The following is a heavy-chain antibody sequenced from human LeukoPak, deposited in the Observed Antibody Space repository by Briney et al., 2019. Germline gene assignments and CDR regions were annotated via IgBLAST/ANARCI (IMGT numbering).Heavy chain of an antibody. CDR1: GFTFSSYG. CDR2: ISYDGSNK. J-gene: IGHJ5*02. V-gene: IGHV3-30*18. CDR3: AKDRPMLDP. Sequence: GRFLRLSCAASGFTFSSYGMHWVRQAPGKGLEWVAVISYDGSNKYYADSVKGRFTISRDNSKNTLYLQMNSLRAEDTAVYYCAKDRPMLDPWGQGTLVTVSS.